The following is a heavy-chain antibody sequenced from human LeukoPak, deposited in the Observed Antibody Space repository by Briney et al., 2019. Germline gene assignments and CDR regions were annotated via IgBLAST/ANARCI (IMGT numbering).Heavy chain of an antibody. CDR3: ARDPYSSGRGSFDY. J-gene: IGHJ4*02. V-gene: IGHV4-39*07. Sequence: SETLSLTCTVSGGSISSSSYYWGWIRQPPGKGLEWIGSIYYSGSTYYNPSLKSRVTISVDTSKNQFSLKLSSVTAADTAVYYCARDPYSSGRGSFDYWGQGTLVTVSS. CDR2: IYYSGST. CDR1: GGSISSSSYY. D-gene: IGHD6-19*01.